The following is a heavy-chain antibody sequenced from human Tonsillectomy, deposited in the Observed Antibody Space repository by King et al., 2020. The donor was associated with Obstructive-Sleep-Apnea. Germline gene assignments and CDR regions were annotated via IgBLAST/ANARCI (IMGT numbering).Heavy chain of an antibody. CDR1: GGSISSGGYY. V-gene: IGHV4-31*03. Sequence: QLQESGPGLVKPSQTLSLTCTVSGGSISSGGYYWSWIRQHPGKGLEWIGYISYSGSTYYNPSLKSRVTISADTSKNQFSLKLFSVTAADTAVYYCARDRRGGIHLGMEVWGQGTTVTVSS. CDR2: ISYSGST. CDR3: ARDRRGGIHLGMEV. J-gene: IGHJ6*02. D-gene: IGHD5-18*01.